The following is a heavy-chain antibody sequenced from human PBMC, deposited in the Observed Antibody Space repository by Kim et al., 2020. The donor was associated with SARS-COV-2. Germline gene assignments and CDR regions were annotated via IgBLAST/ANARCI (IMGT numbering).Heavy chain of an antibody. CDR3: TRQGYGEYYGMDV. D-gene: IGHD5-12*01. J-gene: IGHJ6*02. Sequence: YAASVKGRFTISRDDSKNTAYLQMDSLKTEDTAVYYCTRQGYGEYYGMDVWGQGTTVTVSS. V-gene: IGHV3-73*01.